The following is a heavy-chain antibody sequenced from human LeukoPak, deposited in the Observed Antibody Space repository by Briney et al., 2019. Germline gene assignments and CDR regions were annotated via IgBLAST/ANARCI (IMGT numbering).Heavy chain of an antibody. CDR2: ISAYNGNT. CDR1: GYTFTSYG. Sequence: GASVKVSCKASGYTFTSYGISWVRQAPGQGPEWMGWISAYNGNTNYAQKLQGRVTMTTDTSTSTAYMELRSLRSDDTAVYYCARTRSGSYYIGMAYWGQGTLVTVSS. V-gene: IGHV1-18*04. CDR3: ARTRSGSYYIGMAY. D-gene: IGHD3-10*01. J-gene: IGHJ4*02.